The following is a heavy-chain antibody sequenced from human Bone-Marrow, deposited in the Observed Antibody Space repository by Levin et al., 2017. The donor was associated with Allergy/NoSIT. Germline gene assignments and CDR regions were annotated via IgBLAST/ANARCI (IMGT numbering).Heavy chain of an antibody. V-gene: IGHV4-34*01. CDR1: GGSFGGYY. Sequence: ESLKISCAVYGGSFGGYYCSWIRQPPGKGLEWIGEINHSGSTNYNPSLKSRVTMSVDTSENQFSLKLSSVTAADTAVYYCARGRGYYYYYMDVWGKGTTVTVSS. CDR3: ARGRGYYYYYMDV. J-gene: IGHJ6*03. D-gene: IGHD3-10*01. CDR2: INHSGST.